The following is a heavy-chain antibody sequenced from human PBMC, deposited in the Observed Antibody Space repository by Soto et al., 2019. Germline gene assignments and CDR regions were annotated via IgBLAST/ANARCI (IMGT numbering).Heavy chain of an antibody. D-gene: IGHD6-6*01. V-gene: IGHV4-34*01. CDR3: ARGRGEYSSFRYYFDY. CDR1: GGSFSGYY. CDR2: INHSGST. Sequence: LSLTCAVYGGSFSGYYWSWIRQPPGKGLEWIGEINHSGSTNYNPSLKSRVTISVDTSKNQFSLKLSSVTAADTAVYYCARGRGEYSSFRYYFDYWGQGTLVTVSS. J-gene: IGHJ4*02.